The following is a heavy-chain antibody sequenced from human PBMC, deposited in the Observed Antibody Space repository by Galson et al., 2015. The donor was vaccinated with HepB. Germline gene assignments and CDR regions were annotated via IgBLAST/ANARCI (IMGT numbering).Heavy chain of an antibody. J-gene: IGHJ4*02. D-gene: IGHD1-26*01. Sequence: VSGYTLTELSMHWVRQAPGKGLEWMGGFDPEDGETIYAQKFQGRVTMTEDTSTDTAYMELSSPRSEDTAVYYCATSSVGAIPLFDYWGQGTLVTVSS. CDR1: GYTLTELS. CDR2: FDPEDGET. CDR3: ATSSVGAIPLFDY. V-gene: IGHV1-24*01.